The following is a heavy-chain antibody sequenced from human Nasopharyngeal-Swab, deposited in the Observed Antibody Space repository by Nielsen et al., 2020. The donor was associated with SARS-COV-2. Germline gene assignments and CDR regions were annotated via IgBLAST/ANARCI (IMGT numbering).Heavy chain of an antibody. CDR3: VRDNYGVDY. D-gene: IGHD3-10*01. V-gene: IGHV3-74*01. J-gene: IGHJ4*02. CDR2: IHGDGRNT. CDR1: GFTFRTYW. Sequence: GESLKISCAASGFTFRTYWMHWVRQAPGKGLEWISEIHGDGRNTNYADSVKGRFTISRDNAKSTLYLQMNSLRVEETAVYYCVRDNYGVDYWGQGTLVTVSS.